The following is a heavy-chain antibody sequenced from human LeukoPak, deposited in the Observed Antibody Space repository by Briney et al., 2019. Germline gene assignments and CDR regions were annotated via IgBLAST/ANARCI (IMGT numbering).Heavy chain of an antibody. V-gene: IGHV4-34*01. D-gene: IGHD1-14*01. CDR2: INHSGST. CDR3: ARFTGNRVDY. Sequence: SETLSLTCAVYGGSFSGYYWSWIRQPPGKGLEWIGEINHSGSTNYNPSLKSRVTISVDTSKNQFSLKLSSVTAADTAVYYCARFTGNRVDYWGQGTLVTVSS. J-gene: IGHJ4*02. CDR1: GGSFSGYY.